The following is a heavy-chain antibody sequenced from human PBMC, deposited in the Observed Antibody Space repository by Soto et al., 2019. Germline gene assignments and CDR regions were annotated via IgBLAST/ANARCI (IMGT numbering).Heavy chain of an antibody. Sequence: GASVKVSCKASGGTFSTTAITWVRQAPGQGLEWMGGIVPIFGIPNYAQKFQGRLAITADKSTNTAYMELISLRSEDTAVYYCARDSHSAGGWFDPWGQGTPVTVSS. CDR2: IVPIFGIP. J-gene: IGHJ5*02. V-gene: IGHV1-69*10. CDR3: ARDSHSAGGWFDP. CDR1: GGTFSTTA. D-gene: IGHD2-15*01.